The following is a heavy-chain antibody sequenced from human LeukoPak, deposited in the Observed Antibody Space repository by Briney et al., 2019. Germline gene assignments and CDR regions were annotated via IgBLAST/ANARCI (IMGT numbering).Heavy chain of an antibody. Sequence: KPSETLSLTCTVSGGSISSSSYYWGWIRQPPGKGLEWIGSIYYSGSTYYNPSLKSRVTISVDTSKNQFSLKLSSVTAADTAVYYCARDFHSYIAVASLDDAFDIWGQGTMVTVSS. CDR3: ARDFHSYIAVASLDDAFDI. CDR2: IYYSGST. J-gene: IGHJ3*02. CDR1: GGSISSSSYY. D-gene: IGHD6-19*01. V-gene: IGHV4-39*07.